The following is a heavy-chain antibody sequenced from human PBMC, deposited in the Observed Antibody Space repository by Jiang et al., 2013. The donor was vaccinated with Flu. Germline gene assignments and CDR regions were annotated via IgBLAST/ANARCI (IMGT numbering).Heavy chain of an antibody. CDR2: IYWDDDK. CDR1: GFSLSTSGVG. D-gene: IGHD6-13*01. V-gene: IGHV2-5*02. J-gene: IGHJ2*01. Sequence: KPTQTLTLTCTFSGFSLSTSGVGVGWIRQPPGKALEWLALIYWDDDKRYSPSLKSSLTITKDTSKNQVVLIMTNMDPVDTATYFCAHSLGIPAADSWYFDFWGRGTLVTVSS. CDR3: AHSLGIPAADSWYFDF.